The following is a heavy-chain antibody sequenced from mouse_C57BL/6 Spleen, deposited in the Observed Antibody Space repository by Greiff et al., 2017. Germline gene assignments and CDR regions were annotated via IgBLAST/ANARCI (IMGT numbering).Heavy chain of an antibody. J-gene: IGHJ2*01. V-gene: IGHV1-80*01. CDR3: ARTEGYDDRDYFDY. D-gene: IGHD2-2*01. CDR1: GYAFSSYW. Sequence: VKLVESGAELVKPGASVKISCKASGYAFSSYWMNWVKQRPGKGLEWIGQIYPGDGDTNYNGKFKGKATLTADKSSSTAYMQLSSLTSEDSAVYFCARTEGYDDRDYFDYWGQGTTLTVSS. CDR2: IYPGDGDT.